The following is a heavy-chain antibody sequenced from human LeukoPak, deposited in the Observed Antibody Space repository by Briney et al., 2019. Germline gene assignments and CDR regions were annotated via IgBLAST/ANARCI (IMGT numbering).Heavy chain of an antibody. J-gene: IGHJ4*02. V-gene: IGHV4-30-4*08. D-gene: IGHD6-6*01. CDR3: ARDREYSSSSASTSIDY. CDR1: GGSISSGDYY. CDR2: IYYSGST. Sequence: SETLSLTCTVSGGSISSGDYYWSWIRQPPGKGLEWIGYIYYSGSTYYNPSLKSRVTISVDTSKNQFSLKLSSVTAADTAVYYCARDREYSSSSASTSIDYWGQGTLVTVSS.